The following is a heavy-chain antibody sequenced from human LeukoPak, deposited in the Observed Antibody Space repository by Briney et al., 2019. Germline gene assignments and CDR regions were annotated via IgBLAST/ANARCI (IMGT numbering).Heavy chain of an antibody. J-gene: IGHJ5*02. Sequence: GGSLRLSCAASGFTFSSYWMHWVRQAPGKGLVWVSRINSDGSSTSYADSVKGRFTISRDNAKNTLYLQMNSLRAEDTAAYYCAKDCSSTSCSDHWGQGTLVTVSS. V-gene: IGHV3-74*01. CDR1: GFTFSSYW. D-gene: IGHD2-2*01. CDR3: AKDCSSTSCSDH. CDR2: INSDGSST.